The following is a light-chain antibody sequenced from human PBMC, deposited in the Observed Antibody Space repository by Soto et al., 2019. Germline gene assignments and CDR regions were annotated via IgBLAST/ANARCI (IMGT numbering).Light chain of an antibody. CDR2: ENN. CDR1: XXNIGSNY. Sequence: QSVLTQPPSVSAAPGQRVTXXXSGSXXNIGSNYVSWYQQLPGTAPKLLIYENNKRPSGIPDRFSGSKSGTSVTLGITGLQTGDEADYYCGTWDSSLSAGVFGGGTKLTVL. V-gene: IGLV1-51*02. J-gene: IGLJ2*01. CDR3: GTWDSSLSAGV.